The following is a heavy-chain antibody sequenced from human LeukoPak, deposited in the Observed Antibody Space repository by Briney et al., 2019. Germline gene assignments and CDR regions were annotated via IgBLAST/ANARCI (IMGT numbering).Heavy chain of an antibody. Sequence: PSETLSLTCTVSGGSISGYYWNWIRQPPGRGLEWIGYIYYSGTTNYNPSLESRVTISLDTSQKQFSLKLSSVTAADTAVYFCARTFNWNYANFDYWGQGTLVTVSS. CDR2: IYYSGTT. D-gene: IGHD1-7*01. CDR3: ARTFNWNYANFDY. J-gene: IGHJ4*02. V-gene: IGHV4-59*01. CDR1: GGSISGYY.